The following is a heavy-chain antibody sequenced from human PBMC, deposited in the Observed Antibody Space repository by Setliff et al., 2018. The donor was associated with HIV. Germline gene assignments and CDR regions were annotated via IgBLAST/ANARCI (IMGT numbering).Heavy chain of an antibody. Sequence: SVKVSCKASGGTFSSSALSWVRQARGQGPEWLGGIIPVFGMTDYAQNFQGRLTITADTSTSTAYMELSSLRSEDTAVYYCASLGYSYGPDFDYWGQGTLVTVSS. D-gene: IGHD5-18*01. V-gene: IGHV1-69*10. CDR3: ASLGYSYGPDFDY. J-gene: IGHJ4*02. CDR2: IIPVFGMT. CDR1: GGTFSSSA.